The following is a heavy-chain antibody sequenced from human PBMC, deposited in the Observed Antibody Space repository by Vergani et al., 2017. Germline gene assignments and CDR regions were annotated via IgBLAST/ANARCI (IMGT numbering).Heavy chain of an antibody. J-gene: IGHJ6*03. V-gene: IGHV1-69*13. CDR2: SIPIFGTA. CDR3: AGGGIAAASPYYYYYYMDV. D-gene: IGHD6-13*01. Sequence: QVQLVQSGAEVKKPGSSVKVSCKASGGTFSSYAISWVRQAPGQGLEWMGGSIPIFGTANDAQKFQGRVTITADESTSTAYMELSSLRSEDTAVYYCAGGGIAAASPYYYYYYMDVWGKGTTVTVSS. CDR1: GGTFSSYA.